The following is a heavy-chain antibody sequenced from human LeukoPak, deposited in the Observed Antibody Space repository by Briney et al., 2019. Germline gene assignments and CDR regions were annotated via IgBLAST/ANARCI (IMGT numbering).Heavy chain of an antibody. CDR2: ISSNGGST. CDR3: ARSRGLGLHYYYYMDV. D-gene: IGHD3-10*01. CDR1: GFTFSSYA. Sequence: PGGSLRLSCAASGFTFSSYAMHWVRQAPGKRLEYVSAISSNGGSTDYANSVKGRFTISRDNSKNTLYLQMGSLRAEDMAVYYCARSRGLGLHYYYYMDVWGKGTTVTVSS. J-gene: IGHJ6*03. V-gene: IGHV3-64*01.